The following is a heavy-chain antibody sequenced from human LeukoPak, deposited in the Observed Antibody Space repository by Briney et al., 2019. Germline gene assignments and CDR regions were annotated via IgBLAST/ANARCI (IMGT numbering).Heavy chain of an antibody. D-gene: IGHD2-8*01. CDR2: MWHDGSIR. V-gene: IGHV3-33*08. CDR3: ARGRCERRCMIGDY. Sequence: GESLRLSCADSGFTFSTYVMHWVRQTPGKGLEWVPVMWHDGSIRYYEDSVKGRFTISSDSSKNSLYLQMNSLRVEETAVYYCARGRCERRCMIGDYWGQGTLVTVSS. J-gene: IGHJ4*02. CDR1: GFTFSTYV.